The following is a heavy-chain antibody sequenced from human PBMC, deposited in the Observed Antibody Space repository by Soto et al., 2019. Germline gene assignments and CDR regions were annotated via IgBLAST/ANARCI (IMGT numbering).Heavy chain of an antibody. CDR2: IWYDGSQK. D-gene: IGHD5-12*01. Sequence: QVQLVESGGGVVQPGRSLRLSCAASGFDFSRYGMHWVRQAPGKGLEWVAIIWYDGSQKYYADSAKGRFTVSRDNSKKTLSLEMNSLSAEDTAVYYCAGERSEATIALGHWGQGALVTVSS. CDR3: AGERSEATIALGH. V-gene: IGHV3-33*01. J-gene: IGHJ4*02. CDR1: GFDFSRYG.